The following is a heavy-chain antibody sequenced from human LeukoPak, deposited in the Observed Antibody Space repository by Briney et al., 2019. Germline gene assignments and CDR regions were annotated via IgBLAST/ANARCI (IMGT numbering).Heavy chain of an antibody. CDR3: AKGNYYDSSGGIDY. Sequence: GGSLRLSCAASGFTFSDYFMSWLRQAPGKGLEWVSYISTSGSTIYYADSLKGRFTISRDNAKNSLYLQMNSLRAEDTALYYCAKGNYYDSSGGIDYWGQGTLVTVSS. V-gene: IGHV3-11*01. J-gene: IGHJ4*02. CDR2: ISTSGSTI. CDR1: GFTFSDYF. D-gene: IGHD3-22*01.